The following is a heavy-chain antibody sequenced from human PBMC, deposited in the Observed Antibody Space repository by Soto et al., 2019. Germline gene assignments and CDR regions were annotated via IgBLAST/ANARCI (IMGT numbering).Heavy chain of an antibody. CDR1: GGTFSSYA. Sequence: GASVKVSCKASGGTFSSYAISWVRQAPGQGLEWMGGIIPIFGTANYAQKFQGRVTITADESTSTAHMELSSLRSEDTAVYYCARGEYSYGLPQGAYYYYYGMDVWGQGTTVTVSS. CDR3: ARGEYSYGLPQGAYYYYYGMDV. V-gene: IGHV1-69*13. D-gene: IGHD5-18*01. CDR2: IIPIFGTA. J-gene: IGHJ6*02.